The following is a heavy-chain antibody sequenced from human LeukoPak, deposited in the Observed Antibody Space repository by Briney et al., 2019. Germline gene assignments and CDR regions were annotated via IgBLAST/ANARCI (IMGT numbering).Heavy chain of an antibody. CDR1: GGSISSYY. V-gene: IGHV4-59*12. D-gene: IGHD5-18*01. J-gene: IGHJ2*01. CDR2: IYYSGST. Sequence: PSETPSLTCTVSGGSISSYYRSWIRQPPGKGLEWIGYIYYSGSTYYNPSLKSRVTISVDTSKNQFSLKLSSVTAADTAVYYCAREQGIHWYFDLWGRGTLVTVSS. CDR3: AREQGIHWYFDL.